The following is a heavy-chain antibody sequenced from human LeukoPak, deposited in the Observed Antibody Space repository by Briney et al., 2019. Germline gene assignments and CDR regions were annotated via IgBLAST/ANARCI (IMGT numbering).Heavy chain of an antibody. J-gene: IGHJ4*02. CDR2: IYYRGTS. CDR1: GGSISSFY. D-gene: IGHD2-15*01. CDR3: ARHYCSGGNCYYFDH. V-gene: IGHV4-59*08. Sequence: KPSETLSLTCSVSGGSISSFYWNWIRQPPGQGLEWIGFIYYRGTSKYNPSLMSRVTMSVDTSKNQVSLKLSSVTAADTAVYYCARHYCSGGNCYYFDHWGQGTLVTVSS.